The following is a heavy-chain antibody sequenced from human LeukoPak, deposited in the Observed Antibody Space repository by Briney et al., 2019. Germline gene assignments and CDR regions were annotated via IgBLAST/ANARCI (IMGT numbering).Heavy chain of an antibody. J-gene: IGHJ4*02. CDR1: GFTFSYHW. CDR2: IKNDGAVK. V-gene: IGHV3-7*01. CDR3: AKDSYSKGDF. D-gene: IGHD6-13*01. Sequence: GGSLRFSLAASGFTFSYHWLTWFGKAPGKGLEWVANIKNDGAVKNYVDSVKGRFTISRDNAKNSLYLQMNSLRAEDTAVYYCAKDSYSKGDFWGQGVLVTVSS.